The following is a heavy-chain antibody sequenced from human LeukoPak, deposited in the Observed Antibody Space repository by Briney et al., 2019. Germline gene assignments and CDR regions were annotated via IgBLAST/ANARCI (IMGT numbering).Heavy chain of an antibody. V-gene: IGHV1-8*01. Sequence: GASVKVSCKASGYTFTSCDINWVRQATGQGLEWMGWMNPNSGNTGYAQKFQGRVTMTRNTSISTAYMELSSLRSEDTAVYYCAREGPYSRPFDYWGQGTLVTVSS. D-gene: IGHD5-18*01. J-gene: IGHJ4*02. CDR1: GYTFTSCD. CDR3: AREGPYSRPFDY. CDR2: MNPNSGNT.